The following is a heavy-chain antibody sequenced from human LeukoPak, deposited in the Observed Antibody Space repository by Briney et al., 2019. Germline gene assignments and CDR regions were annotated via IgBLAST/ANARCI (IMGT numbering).Heavy chain of an antibody. D-gene: IGHD6-19*01. CDR1: GFTFGSYA. CDR3: AKVGYSSGWSKRFFDY. J-gene: IGHJ4*02. Sequence: PGGSLVLSCAASGFTFGSYAMSWVRQAPGRGLEWVSVISGSGGSTYYADSVKGRFTISRDNSKNTLYLQMNSLRAEDTAVYYCAKVGYSSGWSKRFFDYWGQGTLVTVSS. V-gene: IGHV3-23*01. CDR2: ISGSGGST.